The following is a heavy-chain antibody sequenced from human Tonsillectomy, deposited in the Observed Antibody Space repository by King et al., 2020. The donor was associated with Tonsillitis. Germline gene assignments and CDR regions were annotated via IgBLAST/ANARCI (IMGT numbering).Heavy chain of an antibody. CDR3: ARPHIMVRGVIIPGAFDI. Sequence: QLVQSGAEVKKPGESLKISCKGSGYSFTSYWIGWVRQMPGKGLEWMGIIYPGDSDTRYSPSFQGQVTISADKSISTAYLQWSSLKASDTAMYYCARPHIMVRGVIIPGAFDIWGQGTMVTVSS. D-gene: IGHD3-10*01. CDR2: IYPGDSDT. V-gene: IGHV5-51*01. J-gene: IGHJ3*02. CDR1: GYSFTSYW.